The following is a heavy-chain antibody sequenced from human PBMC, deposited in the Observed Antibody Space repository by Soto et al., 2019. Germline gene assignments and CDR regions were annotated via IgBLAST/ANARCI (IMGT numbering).Heavy chain of an antibody. D-gene: IGHD2-2*01. V-gene: IGHV3-23*01. CDR3: AKGQSPCNSRRCTEALDI. Sequence: VGSLRLSCEASGLTFSSYAMNWVRQAPGKGLEGVSVISASGLSTYYADSVKGRFTISRDNSKNTLYLQMNSLRAEDTAIYYCAKGQSPCNSRRCTEALDIWGQGTKVTVSS. J-gene: IGHJ3*02. CDR2: ISASGLST. CDR1: GLTFSSYA.